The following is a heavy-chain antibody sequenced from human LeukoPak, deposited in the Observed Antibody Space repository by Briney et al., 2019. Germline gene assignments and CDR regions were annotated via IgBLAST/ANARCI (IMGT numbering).Heavy chain of an antibody. D-gene: IGHD3-9*01. CDR2: INHSGST. V-gene: IGHV4-34*01. CDR1: GGSFSIYF. Sequence: PSETLSLTCAVYGGSFSIYFWSWIRQPPGKGLEWIGEINHSGSTNYNPSLKSRVTISVDTSKNQFSLKLNSVTAADTAVYYCASWDRILTGYNYWGQGTLVTVSS. J-gene: IGHJ4*02. CDR3: ASWDRILTGYNY.